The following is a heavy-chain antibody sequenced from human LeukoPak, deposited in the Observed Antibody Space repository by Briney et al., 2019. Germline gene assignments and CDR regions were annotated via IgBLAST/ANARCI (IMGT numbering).Heavy chain of an antibody. CDR3: ARGTLGFRIAAAAFDY. CDR2: IYYSGST. J-gene: IGHJ4*02. CDR1: GGSISSYY. D-gene: IGHD6-13*01. V-gene: IGHV4-59*01. Sequence: PSETMSLTCTVSGGSISSYYWSWIRQPPGKGLEWIGYIYYSGSTNYNPFLKSRVTISVDTSKNQFSLKLSSVTAADTAVYYCARGTLGFRIAAAAFDYWGQGTLVTVSS.